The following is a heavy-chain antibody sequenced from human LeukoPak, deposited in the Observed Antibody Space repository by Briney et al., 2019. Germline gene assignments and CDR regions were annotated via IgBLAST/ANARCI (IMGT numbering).Heavy chain of an antibody. V-gene: IGHV3-23*01. Sequence: GGSLRLSCAASGFTFNSHAMTWLPQAPGKGLEWVSAISGSGNSTYYAESVNGRFTISRDNSRNTMYLQMSSLRAEDTAIYYCAKLGLFGVTTDYNWLDPWGQGTPVTVSS. CDR2: ISGSGNST. J-gene: IGHJ5*02. CDR1: GFTFNSHA. D-gene: IGHD4-11*01. CDR3: AKLGLFGVTTDYNWLDP.